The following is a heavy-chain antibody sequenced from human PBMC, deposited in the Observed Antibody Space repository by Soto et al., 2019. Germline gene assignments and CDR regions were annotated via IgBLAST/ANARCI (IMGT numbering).Heavy chain of an antibody. D-gene: IGHD3-16*01. J-gene: IGHJ6*01. CDR2: ISRTGDVT. CDR3: LKENWGEKQGFAV. Sequence: HPGWTMRISCATSGFTFTTFAMSWVRQAPGKGLEWVSGISRTGDVTYYADSVRGRFTISRDNSHNAVFLQMDSLTVEDMGIYYCLKENWGEKQGFAVWGQGSPVTVSS. CDR1: GFTFTTFA. V-gene: IGHV3-23*01.